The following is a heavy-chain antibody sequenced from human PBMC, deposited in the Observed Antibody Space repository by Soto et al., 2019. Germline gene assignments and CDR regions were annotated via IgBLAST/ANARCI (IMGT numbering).Heavy chain of an antibody. J-gene: IGHJ6*02. CDR2: IYYSGST. Sequence: QVQLQESGPGLVKPSQTLSLTCTVSGGSIHSGDCYWTWIRQTPGKGLEWIGYIYYSGSTHYNPSLQSRVNMSVYTSQNEFSLKLTSVTAADTAVYYCAREVVIGDYDYYCGMDVWGQGTTVTVSS. V-gene: IGHV4-30-4*01. D-gene: IGHD2-21*01. CDR1: GGSIHSGDCY. CDR3: AREVVIGDYDYYCGMDV.